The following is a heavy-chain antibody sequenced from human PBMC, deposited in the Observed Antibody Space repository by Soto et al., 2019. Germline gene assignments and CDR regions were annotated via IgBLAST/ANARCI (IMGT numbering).Heavy chain of an antibody. D-gene: IGHD6-13*01. J-gene: IGHJ4*02. CDR1: GYTFTGYY. CDR3: ARDGGKQLGLIDY. CDR2: INPNSGGT. V-gene: IGHV1-2*04. Sequence: ASVKVSCKASGYTFTGYYMHWVRQAPGQGLEWMGWINPNSGGTNYAQKFQGWVTMTRDTSISTAYMELSRLRSDDTAVYYCARDGGKQLGLIDYWGQGTLVTVSS.